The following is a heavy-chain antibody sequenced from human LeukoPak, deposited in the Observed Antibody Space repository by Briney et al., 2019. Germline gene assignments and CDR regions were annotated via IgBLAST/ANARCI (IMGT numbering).Heavy chain of an antibody. CDR3: ARNLLEDAFDI. Sequence: PSETLSLTCAVYGGSFSGYYWSWIRQHPGKGLEWIGYIYYSGSTYYNPSLKSRVTISVDTSKNQFSLKLSSVTAADTAVYYCARNLLEDAFDIWGQGTMVTVSS. CDR2: IYYSGST. D-gene: IGHD3-3*02. J-gene: IGHJ3*02. V-gene: IGHV4-31*11. CDR1: GGSFSGYY.